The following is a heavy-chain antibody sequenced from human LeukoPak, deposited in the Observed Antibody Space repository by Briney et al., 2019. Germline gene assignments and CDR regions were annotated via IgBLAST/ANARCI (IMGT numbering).Heavy chain of an antibody. CDR2: INHSGST. Sequence: SETLSLTCAVYGGSFSGYYCSWIRQPPGKGLEWIGEINHSGSTNYNPSLKSRVTISVDTSKNQFSLKLSSVTAADTAVYYCARTAAAGLASDYWGQGTLVTVSS. CDR3: ARTAAAGLASDY. D-gene: IGHD6-13*01. V-gene: IGHV4-34*01. CDR1: GGSFSGYY. J-gene: IGHJ4*02.